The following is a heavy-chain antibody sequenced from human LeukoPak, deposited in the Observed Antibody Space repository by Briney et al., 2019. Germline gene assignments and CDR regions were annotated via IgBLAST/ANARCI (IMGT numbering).Heavy chain of an antibody. CDR3: ARGSGYLETFDY. CDR2: IRYDGSNK. J-gene: IGHJ4*02. Sequence: GGSLRLSCAASGFTFSSYGMHWVRQAPGKGLEWVAFIRYDGSNKYYADSVEGRFIISRDNSRNTLYLQMNSLRAEDTAVYYCARGSGYLETFDYWGQGTLVTVSS. D-gene: IGHD3-22*01. V-gene: IGHV3-30*02. CDR1: GFTFSSYG.